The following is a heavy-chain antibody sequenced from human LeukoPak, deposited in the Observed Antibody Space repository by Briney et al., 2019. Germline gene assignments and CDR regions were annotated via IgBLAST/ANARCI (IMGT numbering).Heavy chain of an antibody. CDR1: GGSISSYY. V-gene: IGHV4-59*01. CDR2: IYSSGST. D-gene: IGHD6-13*01. CDR3: ARSSSSWSDDAFDI. Sequence: SETLSLTCTVSGGSISSYYWGWIRQPPGKGLGWVGYIYSSGSTNDNPSLKSPVTISVDTSKNQFSLNLGSVTAADTAVYYCARSSSSWSDDAFDIWGQGTMVTVSS. J-gene: IGHJ3*02.